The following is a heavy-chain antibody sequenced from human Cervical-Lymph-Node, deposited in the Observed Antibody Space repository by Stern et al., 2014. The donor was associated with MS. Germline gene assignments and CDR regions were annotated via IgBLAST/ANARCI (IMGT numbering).Heavy chain of an antibody. CDR2: ISSASGYI. Sequence: EVKLVESGGGLVKPGGSLRLSCAASGFSFSSYIMNWVRQASGKGLEWVSSISSASGYIYYADSVKCRFTISRDNAKNSLYLQMNSLRAEDTAVYYCARDRKEMATISGLDYWGQGTLVTVSS. D-gene: IGHD5-24*01. V-gene: IGHV3-21*01. J-gene: IGHJ4*02. CDR3: ARDRKEMATISGLDY. CDR1: GFSFSSYI.